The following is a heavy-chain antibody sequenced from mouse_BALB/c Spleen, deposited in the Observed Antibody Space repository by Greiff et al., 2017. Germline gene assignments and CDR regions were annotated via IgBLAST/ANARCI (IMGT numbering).Heavy chain of an antibody. CDR3: ARGDYGSSSYYFDY. V-gene: IGHV5-6-5*01. CDR1: GFTFSSYA. CDR2: ISSGGST. Sequence: EVKLQESGGGLVKPGGSLKLSCAASGFTFSSYAMSWVRQTPEKRLEWVASISSGGSTYYPDSVKGRFTISRDNARNILYLQMSSLRSEDTAMYYCARGDYGSSSYYFDYWGQGTTLTVSS. D-gene: IGHD1-1*01. J-gene: IGHJ2*01.